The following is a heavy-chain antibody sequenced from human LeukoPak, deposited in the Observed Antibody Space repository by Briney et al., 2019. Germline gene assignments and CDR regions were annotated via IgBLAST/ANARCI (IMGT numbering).Heavy chain of an antibody. D-gene: IGHD6-13*01. CDR3: ARDSSSWYGYFDY. J-gene: IGHJ4*02. CDR1: GFTVSSNY. V-gene: IGHV3-53*01. Sequence: GSLRLSCAASGFTVSSNYMSWVRQAPGKGLEWVSVIYSGGSTYYADSVKGRFTISRDNFKNTLYLQMNSLRAEDTAVYYCARDSSSWYGYFDYWGQGTLVTVSS. CDR2: IYSGGST.